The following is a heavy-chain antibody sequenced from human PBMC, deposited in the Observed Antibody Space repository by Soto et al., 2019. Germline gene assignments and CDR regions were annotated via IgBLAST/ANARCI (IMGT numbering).Heavy chain of an antibody. CDR1: GGSISSSSFY. V-gene: IGHV4-39*01. Sequence: QLQLRESGPGLVKPSETLSLTCTVSGGSISSSSFYWGWIRQPPGKGLEWIGSIYYSGNSHYNPSLKSRVTISVDTSMNQFSLKLSSVTAADTAVYYCARNPVTPPYFFDYWGQGTLVTVSS. D-gene: IGHD4-17*01. CDR3: ARNPVTPPYFFDY. J-gene: IGHJ4*02. CDR2: IYYSGNS.